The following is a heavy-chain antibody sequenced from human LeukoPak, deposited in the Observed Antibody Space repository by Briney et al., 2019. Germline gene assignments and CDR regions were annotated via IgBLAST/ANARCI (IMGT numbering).Heavy chain of an antibody. V-gene: IGHV3-23*01. J-gene: IGHJ6*02. D-gene: IGHD7-27*01. CDR2: ISDSGDST. Sequence: GGSLRLSCAASGFIFRSSAMSWVRQAPGKGLEWVSGISDSGDSTYYADSVKGRFTISRDNSKNTLYLQMNTLRAEDTAVYYCASNWGGHYYYGMDVWGQGTTVTVSS. CDR1: GFIFRSSA. CDR3: ASNWGGHYYYGMDV.